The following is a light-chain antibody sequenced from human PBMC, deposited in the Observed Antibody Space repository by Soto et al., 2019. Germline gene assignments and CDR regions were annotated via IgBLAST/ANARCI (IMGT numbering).Light chain of an antibody. CDR3: QQYNVVPPT. CDR2: DAS. V-gene: IGKV1-33*01. Sequence: DIQMTQSPSSLSAFVGDRVTITCRASQETSIFLNWFQQKPGKAPKLLIYDASNLEKGVPSRFAGSGSGTHFTLTISSLQPDDIATYYCQQYNVVPPTFGQGAILEV. J-gene: IGKJ2*01. CDR1: QETSIF.